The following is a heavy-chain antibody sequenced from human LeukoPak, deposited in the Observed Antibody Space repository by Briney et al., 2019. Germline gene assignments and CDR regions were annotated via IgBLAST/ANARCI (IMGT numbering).Heavy chain of an antibody. D-gene: IGHD5-18*01. J-gene: IGHJ4*02. CDR2: INTDGSST. CDR3: ATGSGLWSPDY. CDR1: GFTFSSYW. Sequence: GGPLRLPCAASGFTFSSYWMHWVRQAPGKGLVWVSRINTDGSSTSYADSVKGRFTISRDNAKNRLYVQMNSLRAEDTAVYYCATGSGLWSPDYWGQGTLVTVSS. V-gene: IGHV3-74*01.